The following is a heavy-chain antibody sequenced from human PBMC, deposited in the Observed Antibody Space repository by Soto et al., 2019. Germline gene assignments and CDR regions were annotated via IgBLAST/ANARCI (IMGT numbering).Heavy chain of an antibody. D-gene: IGHD2-21*02. CDR2: INHSGST. CDR1: GGSFSGYY. Sequence: QVQLQQWGAGLLKPSETLSLTCAVYGGSFSGYYWSWIRQSPGKGLEWIGEINHSGSTNNNPSLKSRPTISVDTSKNQFSLKRSSVTAADTAVYYCARDLRERGVRVVPPIDYYYGLDVWGQGTTVTVFS. V-gene: IGHV4-34*04. CDR3: ARDLRERGVRVVPPIDYYYGLDV. J-gene: IGHJ6*02.